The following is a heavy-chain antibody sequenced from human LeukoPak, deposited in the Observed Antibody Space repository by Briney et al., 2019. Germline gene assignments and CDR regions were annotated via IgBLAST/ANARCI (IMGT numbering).Heavy chain of an antibody. CDR3: ALNPGANWKFQIESDYYMDV. V-gene: IGHV3-23*01. CDR1: GFTFSSYA. D-gene: IGHD1-20*01. CDR2: ISGSGGST. J-gene: IGHJ6*03. Sequence: GGSLRLSCAASGFTFSSYAMSWVRQAPGKGLEWVSAISGSGGSTYYADSVKGRFTISRDNSKNTLYLQMNSLRAEDTAVYYCALNPGANWKFQIESDYYMDVWGKGTTVTVSS.